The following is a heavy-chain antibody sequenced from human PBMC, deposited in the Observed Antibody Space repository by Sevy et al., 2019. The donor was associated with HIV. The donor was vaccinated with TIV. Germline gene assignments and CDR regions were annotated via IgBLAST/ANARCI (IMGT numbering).Heavy chain of an antibody. CDR2: ISSSSSYT. J-gene: IGHJ6*02. CDR1: GFTFSDYY. Sequence: GGSLRLSCAASGFTFSDYYMSWIRQAPGKGLEWVSYISSSSSYTNYADSVKGRFTISRDNAKNSLYLQMNSLRAEDTAVYYCARDTITMVQAVIGDYYGMDVWGQGTTVTVS. V-gene: IGHV3-11*06. CDR3: ARDTITMVQAVIGDYYGMDV. D-gene: IGHD3-10*01.